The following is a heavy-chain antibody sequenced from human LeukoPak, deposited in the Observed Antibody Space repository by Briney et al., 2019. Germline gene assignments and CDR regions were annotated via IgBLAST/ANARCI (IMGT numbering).Heavy chain of an antibody. D-gene: IGHD1-26*01. CDR3: ARDRGVRGGSYGTWFDP. V-gene: IGHV4-4*07. CDR1: GGSISSYY. Sequence: SETLSLTCTVSGGSISSYYWSWIRQPAGKGLEWIGRIYTSGSTNYNPSLKSRVTMSVDTSKNRFSLKLSSVTAADTAVYYCARDRGVRGGSYGTWFDPWGQGTLVTVSS. J-gene: IGHJ5*02. CDR2: IYTSGST.